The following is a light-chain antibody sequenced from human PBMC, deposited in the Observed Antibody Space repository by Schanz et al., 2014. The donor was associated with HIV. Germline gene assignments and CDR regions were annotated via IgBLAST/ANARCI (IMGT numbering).Light chain of an antibody. V-gene: IGKV3-20*01. CDR1: QSLTTNY. Sequence: EIVLTQSPATLSLSPGERATLSCRASQSLTTNYLAWYQQKLGQAPRLLIYGASSRATGIPDRFSASGSGTDFTLTISGLQPEDYATYFCQQTFITPWTFGQGTKVEIK. J-gene: IGKJ1*01. CDR3: QQTFITPWT. CDR2: GAS.